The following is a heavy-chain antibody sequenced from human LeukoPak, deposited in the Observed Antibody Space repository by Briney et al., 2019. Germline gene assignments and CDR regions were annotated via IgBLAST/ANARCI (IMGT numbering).Heavy chain of an antibody. J-gene: IGHJ4*02. CDR2: INQDGSEN. Sequence: GGSLRLSCTASGFTFGDYAMSWVRQAPGMGLEWVANINQDGSENYYVDSVKGRFTISRDNANNSLYLHMNSLRAEDTAVYYCARDPPSGYDSPGDWGQGTLVTVSS. V-gene: IGHV3-7*01. CDR1: GFTFGDYA. D-gene: IGHD3-22*01. CDR3: ARDPPSGYDSPGD.